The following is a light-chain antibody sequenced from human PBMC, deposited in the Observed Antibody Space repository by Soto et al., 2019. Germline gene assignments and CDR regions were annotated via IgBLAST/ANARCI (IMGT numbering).Light chain of an antibody. CDR1: VLAKKY. V-gene: IGLV3-27*01. CDR2: KDI. Sequence: SYELTQPSSVSVSPGQTARITCSGDVLAKKYARWFQQKPGQAPVLVIYKDIERPSGIPERFSGSSSGTTVTLTISGAQVEDEADYYCYSAADNNLGVFGGGTNLTVL. CDR3: YSAADNNLGV. J-gene: IGLJ2*01.